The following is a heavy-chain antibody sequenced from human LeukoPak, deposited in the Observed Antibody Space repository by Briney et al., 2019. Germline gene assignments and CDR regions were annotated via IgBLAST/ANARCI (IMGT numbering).Heavy chain of an antibody. Sequence: SETLSLTCAVYGGSFSGYYWGWIRQSPGKGLEWIGTIYYSGNTYYNPSLKSRVTISVDTSKNQFSLKLSSVTAADTAVYYCARLGQRFGEPPADYWGQGTLVTVSS. J-gene: IGHJ4*02. CDR1: GGSFSGYY. CDR2: IYYSGNT. D-gene: IGHD3-10*01. CDR3: ARLGQRFGEPPADY. V-gene: IGHV4-34*01.